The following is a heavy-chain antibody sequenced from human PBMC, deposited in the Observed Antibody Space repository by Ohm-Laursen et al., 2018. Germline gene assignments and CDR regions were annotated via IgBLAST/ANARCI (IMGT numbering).Heavy chain of an antibody. D-gene: IGHD6-19*01. CDR3: ARSRVPGMGGAFDI. CDR1: RFTFSDYY. Sequence: SLRLSCAASRFTFSDYYMSWIRQAPGKGLEWVSNISSSADAVYYAGSVKGRFTISRDNAKNSLYLQMNSLRAEDTAVYDCARSRVPGMGGAFDIWGQGTMVTVSS. V-gene: IGHV3-11*01. CDR2: ISSSADAV. J-gene: IGHJ3*02.